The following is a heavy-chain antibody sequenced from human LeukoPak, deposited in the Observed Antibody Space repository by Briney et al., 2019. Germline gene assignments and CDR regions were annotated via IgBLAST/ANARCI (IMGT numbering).Heavy chain of an antibody. CDR2: IFHSGSS. J-gene: IGHJ5*02. Sequence: SETLSLTCAVSGDSISSGDYSWRWIRQPSGRGLEWIGYIFHSGSSYYNPSLKSRVTISVDKSKNQFSLRLTSVTAADTAVYYCARELWFVNAPGSWFDPWGQGTLVTVSS. CDR3: ARELWFVNAPGSWFDP. D-gene: IGHD3-10*01. V-gene: IGHV4-30-2*01. CDR1: GDSISSGDYS.